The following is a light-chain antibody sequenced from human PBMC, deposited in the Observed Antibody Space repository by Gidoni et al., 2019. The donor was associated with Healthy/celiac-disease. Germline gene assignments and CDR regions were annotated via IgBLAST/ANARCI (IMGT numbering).Light chain of an antibody. CDR3: SSYTSSRMV. CDR1: SSDVGGYNY. CDR2: EVS. J-gene: IGLJ2*01. V-gene: IGLV2-14*01. Sequence: QSALTQPASVSGSPGQSITISCTGTSSDVGGYNYVSWYQQHPGKAPKLMIYEVSNRLSGVSNRFSGSKSGNTASLTISGLQAEDEADYYCSSYTSSRMVFGGGTKLTVL.